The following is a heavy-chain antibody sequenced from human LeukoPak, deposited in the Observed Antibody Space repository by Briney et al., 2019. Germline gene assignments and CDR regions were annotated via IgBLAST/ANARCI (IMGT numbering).Heavy chain of an antibody. CDR1: GFTFSSYD. D-gene: IGHD3-3*01. CDR2: ISIAGDT. CDR3: AREGKNYDFWSAVTGDTHYYYYGMDV. J-gene: IGHJ6*02. Sequence: PGGSLRLSCAASGFTFSSYDMHWVRQAAGKGLEWVSAISIAGDTYYPDSVKGRFTISRENAKNSFYLQMNSLRAGDTAVYYCAREGKNYDFWSAVTGDTHYYYYGMDVWGQGTTVTVSS. V-gene: IGHV3-13*01.